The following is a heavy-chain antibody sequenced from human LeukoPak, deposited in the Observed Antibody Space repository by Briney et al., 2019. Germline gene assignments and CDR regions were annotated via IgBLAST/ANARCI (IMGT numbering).Heavy chain of an antibody. J-gene: IGHJ4*02. D-gene: IGHD5-18*01. CDR1: GYTFTSYD. CDR3: ARGYSYGYKDY. V-gene: IGHV1-8*01. CDR2: MNPNSNNT. Sequence: ASVKVSCKASGYTFTSYDINWVRQATGQRLEWMGWMNPNSNNTVYAQKFQGRVTMTRNTSISTAYKELSSLRSEDTAVYYCARGYSYGYKDYWGQGTLVTVS.